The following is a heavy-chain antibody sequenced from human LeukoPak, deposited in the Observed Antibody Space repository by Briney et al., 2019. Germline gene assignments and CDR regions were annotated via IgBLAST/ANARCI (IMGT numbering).Heavy chain of an antibody. V-gene: IGHV4-4*02. Sequence: PSGTLSLTCAVSGGSISSNKWWSWLRQAPGKGLEWLGEVVHSGSTNYNPSLKSRVTISVDTSKNQFSLKLSSVTAADTAVYYCARVHYDILTGYLPYYFDYWGQGTLVTVSS. CDR1: GGSISSNKW. CDR2: VVHSGST. D-gene: IGHD3-9*01. CDR3: ARVHYDILTGYLPYYFDY. J-gene: IGHJ4*02.